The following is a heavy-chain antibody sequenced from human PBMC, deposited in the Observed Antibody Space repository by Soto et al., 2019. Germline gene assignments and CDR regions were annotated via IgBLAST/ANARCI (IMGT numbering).Heavy chain of an antibody. J-gene: IGHJ3*01. Sequence: QAQLVQSGPEVKKPGASVKVSCKASGYTFTTYGINWVRQAPGQGLEWVAWISVYNGRTDSAQKVQGRVTMTIDKSTTTAYMELRGLISADTAVYYCARDTRGHNSDAFDVWGQGTTVLVSS. V-gene: IGHV1-18*01. CDR3: ARDTRGHNSDAFDV. D-gene: IGHD3-10*01. CDR2: ISVYNGRT. CDR1: GYTFTTYG.